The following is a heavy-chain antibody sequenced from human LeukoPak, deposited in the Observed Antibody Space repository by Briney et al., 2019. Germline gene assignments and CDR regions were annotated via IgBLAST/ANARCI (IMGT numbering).Heavy chain of an antibody. V-gene: IGHV5-51*01. CDR1: GYSFTSYW. CDR2: IYPGDSDT. J-gene: IGHJ5*02. CDR3: ARGSHGSGSYLNWFDP. Sequence: GGSLKISCKGSGYSFTSYWIGWVRQMPGKGLEWMGIIYPGDSDTRYSPSFQGQVTISADKSISTAYLQWSSLKASDTAMYYCARGSHGSGSYLNWFDPWGQGTLVTVSS. D-gene: IGHD3-10*01.